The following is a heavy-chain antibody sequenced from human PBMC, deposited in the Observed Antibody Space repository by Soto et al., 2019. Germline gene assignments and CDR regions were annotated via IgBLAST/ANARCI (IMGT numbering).Heavy chain of an antibody. CDR1: GGTFSTYA. CDR3: ASPKGTYSSGYYDFDY. V-gene: IGHV1-69*01. J-gene: IGHJ4*02. D-gene: IGHD6-19*01. CDR2: IRPLFGTA. Sequence: QVQLEQSGAEVKQPGSSVKVSCKTSGGTFSTYAINWVRQAPGQGLEWMGAIRPLFGTADYSQKFQGRVTCTADESTSAAYMELSSLRSDDTAVCFCASPKGTYSSGYYDFDYWGQGTLVTVSS.